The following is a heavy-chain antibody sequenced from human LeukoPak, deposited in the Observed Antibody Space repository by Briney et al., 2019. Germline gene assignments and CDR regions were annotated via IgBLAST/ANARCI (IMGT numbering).Heavy chain of an antibody. D-gene: IGHD3-22*01. Sequence: PGGSLRLSCAASGFTFSSYSMNWVRQAPGKGLEWVSSISSSSSYIYYADSVKGRFTISRDNAKNSLYLQMNSLRAKDTAVYYCARDPNYYDSSGYYPGDYWGQGTLVTVSS. CDR3: ARDPNYYDSSGYYPGDY. CDR2: ISSSSSYI. J-gene: IGHJ4*02. CDR1: GFTFSSYS. V-gene: IGHV3-21*01.